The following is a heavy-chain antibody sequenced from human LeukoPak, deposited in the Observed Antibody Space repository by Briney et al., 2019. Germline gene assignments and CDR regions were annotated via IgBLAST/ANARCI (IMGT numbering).Heavy chain of an antibody. CDR3: ARGLFADYYGSGSLNHDAFDI. D-gene: IGHD3-10*01. Sequence: SETLSLTCAVYGGSFSGYYWSWIRQPPGKGLEWIGYIYYSGSTNYNPSLKSRVTISVDTSKNQFSLKLSSVTAADTAVYYCARGLFADYYGSGSLNHDAFDIWGQGTMVTVSS. V-gene: IGHV4-59*01. CDR2: IYYSGST. J-gene: IGHJ3*02. CDR1: GGSFSGYY.